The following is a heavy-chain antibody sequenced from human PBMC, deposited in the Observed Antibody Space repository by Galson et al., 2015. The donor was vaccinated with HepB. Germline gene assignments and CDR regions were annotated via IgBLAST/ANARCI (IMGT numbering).Heavy chain of an antibody. D-gene: IGHD6-13*01. CDR2: ISYDGSNK. J-gene: IGHJ6*02. CDR1: GFTFSSYA. V-gene: IGHV3-30-3*01. CDR3: ARDLAAAEYYYYYGMDV. Sequence: SLRLSCAASGFTFSSYAMHWVRQAPGKGLEWVAVISYDGSNKYYADSVKGRFTISRDNSKNTLYLQMNRLRAEDTAVYYCARDLAAAEYYYYYGMDVWGQGTTVTVSS.